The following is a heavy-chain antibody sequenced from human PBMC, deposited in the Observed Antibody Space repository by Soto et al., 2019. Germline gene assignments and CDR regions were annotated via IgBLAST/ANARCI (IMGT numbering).Heavy chain of an antibody. CDR1: GGTFSSYT. D-gene: IGHD5-12*01. J-gene: IGHJ5*02. V-gene: IGHV1-69*02. Sequence: ASVKVSCKASGGTFSSYTISWVRQAPGQGLEWMGRIIPILGIANYAQKFQGRVTITADKSTSTAYMELSSLRSEDTAVYYCACDTEMLGLQLRVWFDPWGQGTLVTVSS. CDR3: ACDTEMLGLQLRVWFDP. CDR2: IIPILGIA.